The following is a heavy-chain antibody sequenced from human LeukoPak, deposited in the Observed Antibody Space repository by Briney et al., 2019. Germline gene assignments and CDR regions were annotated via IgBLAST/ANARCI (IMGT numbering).Heavy chain of an antibody. Sequence: PGGSLRLSCAASGFPVSSNYTSWVRQTLGKGLVWVSRINSDGSSTSYADSVKGRFTISRDNVKNTLYLQMSSLTAEDTAVYYCARDAVNWGQGTLVTVSS. D-gene: IGHD6-19*01. CDR3: ARDAVN. J-gene: IGHJ4*02. V-gene: IGHV3-74*01. CDR1: GFPVSSNY. CDR2: INSDGSST.